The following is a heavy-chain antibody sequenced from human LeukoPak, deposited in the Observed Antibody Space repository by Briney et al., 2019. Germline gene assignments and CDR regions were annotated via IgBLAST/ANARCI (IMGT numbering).Heavy chain of an antibody. J-gene: IGHJ5*01. Sequence: ASVKVSCKASGYFSSDYYIHWVRQAPGQGLEWMGWINPNTGDRTYAQKFQGRITLTRDMAITTAFMELTNLKSDDMAFYFCAREFGSGSYYNFDSWGQGTLVTVSS. D-gene: IGHD3-10*01. CDR2: INPNTGDR. CDR3: AREFGSGSYYNFDS. CDR1: GYFSSDYY. V-gene: IGHV1-2*02.